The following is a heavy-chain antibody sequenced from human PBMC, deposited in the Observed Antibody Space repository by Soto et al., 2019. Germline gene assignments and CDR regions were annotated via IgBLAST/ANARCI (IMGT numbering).Heavy chain of an antibody. CDR3: SNSVYNWTVGFFDY. CDR1: GFTFSSYG. V-gene: IGHV3-30*18. D-gene: IGHD1-1*01. J-gene: IGHJ4*02. CDR2: ISYDGNNK. Sequence: QVQLVESGGGVVQPGRSLRLSCAASGFTFSSYGMHWVRQAPGKGLQWVAVISYDGNNKYYADSVKGRFTISRDNSKNTLYLQMNSLRAEDTAVYYCSNSVYNWTVGFFDYWGQGTLVTVSS.